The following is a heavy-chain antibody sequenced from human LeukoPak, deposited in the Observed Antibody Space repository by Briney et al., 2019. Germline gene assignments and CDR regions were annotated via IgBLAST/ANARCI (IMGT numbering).Heavy chain of an antibody. J-gene: IGHJ4*02. CDR3: ARGRYSSRSGGYYFDI. V-gene: IGHV3-7*01. CDR1: GFTFSSYG. D-gene: IGHD2-2*01. CDR2: IKKDGIEK. Sequence: GGSLRLSCAASGFTFSSYGMHWVRQAPGKGLEWVANIKKDGIEKYYVESVKGRFTISRDNAKNSLSLQMNSLRAEDTAVYYCARGRYSSRSGGYYFDIWGQGTLVTVSS.